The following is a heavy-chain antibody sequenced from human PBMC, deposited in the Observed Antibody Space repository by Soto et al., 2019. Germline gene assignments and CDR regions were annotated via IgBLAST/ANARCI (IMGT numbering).Heavy chain of an antibody. CDR2: IRSKANDYAT. CDR1: GFTFSGSA. CDR3: TSTIALDGMAV. V-gene: IGHV3-73*01. J-gene: IGHJ6*02. D-gene: IGHD6-13*01. Sequence: VGSLRLSCAASGFTFSGSAMHWVRQASGKGLEWVARIRSKANDYATSYAGSVKGRLIISRDDSKNAAYLQMNSLKTEDTAVYYCTSTIALDGMAVWGQGTTVTVSS.